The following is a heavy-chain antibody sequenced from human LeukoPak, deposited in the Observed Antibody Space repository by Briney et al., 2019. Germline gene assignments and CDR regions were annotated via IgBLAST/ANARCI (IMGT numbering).Heavy chain of an antibody. J-gene: IGHJ4*02. CDR2: IKDDGSEK. Sequence: GGSLRLSCAASGFTFSSYWMSWVRQAPGKGLEWVANIKDDGSEKYYVDSVKGRFTISRDDAKNSLYLQMNSLRAEDTAVYYCARDNRHYYDSSGYYQDFDYWGQGTLVTVSS. V-gene: IGHV3-7*03. D-gene: IGHD3-22*01. CDR3: ARDNRHYYDSSGYYQDFDY. CDR1: GFTFSSYW.